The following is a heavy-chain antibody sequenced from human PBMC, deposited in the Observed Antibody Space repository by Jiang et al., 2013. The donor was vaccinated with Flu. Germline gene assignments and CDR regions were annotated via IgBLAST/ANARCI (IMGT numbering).Heavy chain of an antibody. CDR2: IDPSDSDT. D-gene: IGHD2-15*01. CDR3: ARHFSGGSSSDY. J-gene: IGHJ4*02. Sequence: SLRISCKGSGYRFSDFWISWVRQKPGRGLEWMGMIDPSDSDTKYSPSFQGHVTISADESLTTAYLQWSGLKASDTAMYYCARHFSGGSSSDYWGQGTLVTVSS. V-gene: IGHV5-10-1*01. CDR1: GYRFSDFW.